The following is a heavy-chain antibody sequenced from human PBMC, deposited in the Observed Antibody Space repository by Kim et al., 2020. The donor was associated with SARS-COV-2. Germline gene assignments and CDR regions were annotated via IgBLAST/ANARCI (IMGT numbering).Heavy chain of an antibody. CDR1: GFTFSSYW. Sequence: GGSLRLSCAASGFTFSSYWMSWVRQAPGKGLEWVANIKQDGSEKYYVDSVKGRFTISRDNAKNSLYLQMNSLRAEDTAVYYCARSPIAARRNPYYYGMDVWGQGTTVTVSS. D-gene: IGHD6-6*01. J-gene: IGHJ6*02. CDR2: IKQDGSEK. V-gene: IGHV3-7*01. CDR3: ARSPIAARRNPYYYGMDV.